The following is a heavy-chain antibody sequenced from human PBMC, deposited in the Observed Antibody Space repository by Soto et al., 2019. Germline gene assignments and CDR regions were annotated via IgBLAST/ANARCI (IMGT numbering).Heavy chain of an antibody. D-gene: IGHD5-12*01. CDR2: INPSGGST. CDR1: GYTFTSYY. J-gene: IGHJ6*02. CDR3: ARDRDGYNSLHYYYGMDV. V-gene: IGHV1-46*01. Sequence: ASVKVSCKASGYTFTSYYMHWVRQAPGQGLEWMGIINPSGGSTSYAQKFQGRVTMTRDTSTSTVYMELSSLRSEDTAVYYCARDRDGYNSLHYYYGMDVWGQVTTVTVS.